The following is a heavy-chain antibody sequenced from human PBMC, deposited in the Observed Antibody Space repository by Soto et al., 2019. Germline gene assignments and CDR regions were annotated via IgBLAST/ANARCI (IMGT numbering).Heavy chain of an antibody. CDR1: GFTVSSYG. D-gene: IGHD6-19*01. CDR2: IWYDGSNK. Sequence: QVQLVESGGGVVQPGRSLRLSCAASGFTVSSYGLHWVRQAPGKGLEWVAVIWYDGSNKYSADSVKGRFTISRDNSKNTRYLQMSSLRSEDTAVYYFARASSSGWYRPTFWGQGSLVTVSS. V-gene: IGHV3-33*01. J-gene: IGHJ4*02. CDR3: ARASSSGWYRPTF.